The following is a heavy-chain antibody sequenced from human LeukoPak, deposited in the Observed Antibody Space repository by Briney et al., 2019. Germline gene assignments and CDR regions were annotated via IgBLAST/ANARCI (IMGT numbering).Heavy chain of an antibody. CDR1: GGTFSSYA. CDR3: ASGFWSGYPQNHFDY. CDR2: IIPIFGTA. Sequence: VASVKVSCKASGGTFSSYAISWVRQAPGQGLEWMGGIIPIFGTANYAQKFQGRVTITADESTSKAYMELSSLRSEDTAVYYCASGFWSGYPQNHFDYWGQGTLVTVSS. J-gene: IGHJ4*02. V-gene: IGHV1-69*13. D-gene: IGHD3-3*01.